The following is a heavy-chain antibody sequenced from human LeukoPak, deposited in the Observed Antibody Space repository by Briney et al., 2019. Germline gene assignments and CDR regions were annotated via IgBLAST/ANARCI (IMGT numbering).Heavy chain of an antibody. J-gene: IGHJ5*02. Sequence: GGSLSLSRAASGFTFSSYEMKWVRQAPGKGLGWFSYISSSGSNIYYADSVKGRLTISRDNDKNSLYLQMNRLGAEDTAVYYCAIAGSGRSPDWFDPWGQGTLVTVSS. V-gene: IGHV3-48*03. CDR3: AIAGSGRSPDWFDP. CDR1: GFTFSSYE. D-gene: IGHD1-26*01. CDR2: ISSSGSNI.